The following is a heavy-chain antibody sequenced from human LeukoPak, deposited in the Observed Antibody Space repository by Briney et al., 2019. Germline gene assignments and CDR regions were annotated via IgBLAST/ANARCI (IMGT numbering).Heavy chain of an antibody. V-gene: IGHV4-34*01. CDR3: ARARGTVAIDY. J-gene: IGHJ4*02. CDR1: GGSFSGYY. Sequence: PSETLSLTCAVYGGSFSGYYWTWIRQPPGKGLEWIGEVNQGGSTNYNPSLKSRVTISADTSKNQFSLKMRSVTAADRAVYYCARARGTVAIDYWGQGTLVTVSS. CDR2: VNQGGST. D-gene: IGHD5-12*01.